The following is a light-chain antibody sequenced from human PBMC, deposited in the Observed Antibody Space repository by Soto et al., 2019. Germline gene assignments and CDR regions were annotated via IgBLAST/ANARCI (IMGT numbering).Light chain of an antibody. Sequence: QSVLTHPPSASGSPGQSVTIYCTGTSSDVGGYNYVSWYLQYPGTAPKLMIYEFTKRLSGVPDRFSDCKSGNTASLTVSGLQAEDEADYYCISYAGTSHFWVFDAGTKLTVL. CDR3: ISYAGTSHFWV. CDR2: EFT. V-gene: IGLV2-8*01. CDR1: SSDVGGYNY. J-gene: IGLJ3*02.